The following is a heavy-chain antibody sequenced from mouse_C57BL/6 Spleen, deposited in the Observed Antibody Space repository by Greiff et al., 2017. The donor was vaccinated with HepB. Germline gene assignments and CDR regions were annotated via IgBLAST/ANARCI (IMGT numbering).Heavy chain of an antibody. J-gene: IGHJ1*03. D-gene: IGHD1-1*01. Sequence: VQLQQSGPELVKPGASVKISCKASGYAFSSSWMNWVKQRPGKGLEWIGRIYPGDGDTNYNGKFKGKATLTADKSSSTAYMQLSSLTSEDSAVYFCARSGFITTVVATRPYWYFDVWGTGTTVTVSS. V-gene: IGHV1-82*01. CDR2: IYPGDGDT. CDR3: ARSGFITTVVATRPYWYFDV. CDR1: GYAFSSSW.